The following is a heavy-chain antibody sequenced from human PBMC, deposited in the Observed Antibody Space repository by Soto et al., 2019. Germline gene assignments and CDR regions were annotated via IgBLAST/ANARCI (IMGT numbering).Heavy chain of an antibody. Sequence: QVQLVQSGAEVKKPGSSVKVSCKASGGTFSSYAISWVRQAPGQGLEWMGGIIPIFGTANYVQKVQGRVTIPADESTSTAYMELSSLRSEDTAVYYCARGDSAMVTCDYWGQGTLVTVSS. J-gene: IGHJ4*02. CDR3: ARGDSAMVTCDY. CDR2: IIPIFGTA. D-gene: IGHD5-18*01. CDR1: GGTFSSYA. V-gene: IGHV1-69*12.